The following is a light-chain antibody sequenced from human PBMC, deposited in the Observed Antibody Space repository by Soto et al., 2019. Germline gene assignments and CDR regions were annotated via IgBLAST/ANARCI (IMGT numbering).Light chain of an antibody. CDR2: AAS. V-gene: IGKV1-39*01. CDR3: QQSYGIPQT. CDR1: QDIGIY. Sequence: IHLTQSPSSLSASLGDRVTITCRASQDIGIYLGCYQQKPGKAPKLLIYAASTLQSGVPSRFSGSGSGTDFTLAISSLQPEDFPTYYCQQSYGIPQTFGPGTKVDIK. J-gene: IGKJ1*01.